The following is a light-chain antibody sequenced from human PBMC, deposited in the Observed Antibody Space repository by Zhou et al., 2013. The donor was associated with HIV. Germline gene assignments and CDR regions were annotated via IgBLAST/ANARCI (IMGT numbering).Light chain of an antibody. CDR1: QSVSGSY. CDR3: QQYYISPWT. Sequence: EIVLTQSPGTLSLSPGKRATLSCRASQSVSGSYLAWYQQKPGQAPRLLIYDTSSRATGIPDRFSGSGSGTDFTLTISRLEPEDFAVYHCQQYYISPWTFGQGTKVEIK. J-gene: IGKJ1*01. V-gene: IGKV3-20*01. CDR2: DTS.